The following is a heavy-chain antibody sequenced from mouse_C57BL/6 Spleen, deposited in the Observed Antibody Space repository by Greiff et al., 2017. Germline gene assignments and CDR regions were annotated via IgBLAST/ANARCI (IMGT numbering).Heavy chain of an antibody. CDR2: VDPENGDN. Sequence: VQLQQSGAELVRPGASVKLSCTASGFNIKDDYMHWVKQRPEQGLEWIGWVDPENGDNEYASKVQGKGTITADTASNTAYLQLSSLTSEDTAVYNYDTTVVATGGYFDDGGQGTTLTGSS. CDR3: DTTVVATGGYFDD. CDR1: GFNIKDDY. J-gene: IGHJ2*01. V-gene: IGHV14-4*01. D-gene: IGHD1-1*01.